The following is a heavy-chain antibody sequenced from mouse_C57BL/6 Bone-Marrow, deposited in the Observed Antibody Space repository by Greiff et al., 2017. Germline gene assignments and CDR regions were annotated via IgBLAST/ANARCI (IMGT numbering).Heavy chain of an antibody. J-gene: IGHJ2*01. V-gene: IGHV1-59*01. CDR2: IDPSDSYT. D-gene: IGHD3-2*02. Sequence: VQLQQPGTELVRPGTSVKLSCKASGYTFTSYWMHWVMQRPGQGLEWIGVIDPSDSYTNYNQKFKGKATLTVDTSSSTAYMQLSSLTSADSAVYYCAPQLRLSYFDYWGQGTTLTVSS. CDR1: GYTFTSYW. CDR3: APQLRLSYFDY.